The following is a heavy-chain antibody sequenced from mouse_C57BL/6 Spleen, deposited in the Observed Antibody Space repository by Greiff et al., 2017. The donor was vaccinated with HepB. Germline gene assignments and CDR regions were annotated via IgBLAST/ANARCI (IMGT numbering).Heavy chain of an antibody. CDR1: GYTFTSYG. J-gene: IGHJ4*01. Sequence: QVQLQQSGAELARPGASVKLSCKASGYTFTSYGISWVKQRTGQGLEWIGEIYPRSGNTYYNEKFKGKATLTADKASSTAYMELRSLTSEDSAVYFCARSREDYYAMDYWGQGTSVTVSS. CDR2: IYPRSGNT. CDR3: ARSREDYYAMDY. V-gene: IGHV1-81*01.